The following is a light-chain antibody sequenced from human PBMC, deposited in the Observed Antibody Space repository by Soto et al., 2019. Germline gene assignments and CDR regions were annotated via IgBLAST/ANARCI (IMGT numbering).Light chain of an antibody. Sequence: EIVLTQSPATLSVSPGERASLSCRASQSVGSYLAWYQRKAGQAPRLLIYHVSTRATGIPDRFSGSGSGTDFTLTISRLEPEDFAVYYCQQYGSSPLTFGGGTKVDI. CDR1: QSVGSY. CDR3: QQYGSSPLT. V-gene: IGKV3-20*01. J-gene: IGKJ4*01. CDR2: HVS.